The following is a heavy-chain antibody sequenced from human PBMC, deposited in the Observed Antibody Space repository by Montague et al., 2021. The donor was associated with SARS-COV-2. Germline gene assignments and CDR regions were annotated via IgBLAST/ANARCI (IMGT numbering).Heavy chain of an antibody. J-gene: IGHJ5*02. CDR1: IGSISSGSYY. Sequence: TLSLTCTVSIGSISSGSYYWSWIRQPAGKGLEWIGRIYTSGSTNYNPSLKSRVTISVGTSKNQFSLKLSSVTAADTAVYYCAGDGYSSGWNGLHWFDPWGQGTLVTVSS. CDR3: AGDGYSSGWNGLHWFDP. CDR2: IYTSGST. D-gene: IGHD6-25*01. V-gene: IGHV4-61*02.